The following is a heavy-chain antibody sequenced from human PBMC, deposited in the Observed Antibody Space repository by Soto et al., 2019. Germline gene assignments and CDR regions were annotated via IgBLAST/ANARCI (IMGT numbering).Heavy chain of an antibody. CDR2: VYHTGTT. V-gene: IGHV4-4*02. D-gene: IGHD6-19*01. CDR1: GTSISSTFW. J-gene: IGHJ6*02. Sequence: PSETLSLTCAVPGTSISSTFWWTWVRQPPGKGLEWIGEVYHTGTTKYNPSLKNRVTISVDKSNNQFSLKLSSVTAADTAVYYCARELAGSSGWGYYYYYGMDVWGQGTTVTVSS. CDR3: ARELAGSSGWGYYYYYGMDV.